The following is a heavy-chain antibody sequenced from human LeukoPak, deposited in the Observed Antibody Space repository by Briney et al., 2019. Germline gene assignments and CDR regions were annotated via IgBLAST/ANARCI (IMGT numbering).Heavy chain of an antibody. CDR3: AKDGSVLLWLGESDAFDI. CDR2: ISGSGGST. J-gene: IGHJ3*02. D-gene: IGHD3-10*01. V-gene: IGHV3-23*01. Sequence: GGSLRLSCAASGFTFSSYAMSWVRQAPGKGLEWVSAISGSGGSTYYADSVKGRFTITRDNSKNTLYLQMNSLRAEDTAVYYCAKDGSVLLWLGESDAFDIWGQGTMVTVSS. CDR1: GFTFSSYA.